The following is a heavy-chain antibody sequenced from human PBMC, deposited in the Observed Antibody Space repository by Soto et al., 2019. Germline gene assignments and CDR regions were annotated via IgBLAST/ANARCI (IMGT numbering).Heavy chain of an antibody. CDR3: ARGGMRVAGTAYYMDV. J-gene: IGHJ6*03. Sequence: QVQLQESGPGLVKPSGTLSLTCAVSSGSISSSNCWSWVRQPPGKGLEWIGEIYHSGSTNYNPSLKSRVTISVDKSKNQFSLKLSSVTAADTAVYYCARGGMRVAGTAYYMDVWGKGTTVTVSS. V-gene: IGHV4-4*02. CDR2: IYHSGST. D-gene: IGHD6-19*01. CDR1: SGSISSSNC.